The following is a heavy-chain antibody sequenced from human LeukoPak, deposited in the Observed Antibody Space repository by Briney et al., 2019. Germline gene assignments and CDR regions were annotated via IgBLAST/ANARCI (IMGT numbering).Heavy chain of an antibody. CDR2: INPNTGGT. CDR3: ARGRVPGQQLDY. J-gene: IGHJ4*02. V-gene: IGHV1-2*02. CDR1: GYTFTVNF. D-gene: IGHD6-13*01. Sequence: GASVKLSCKPSGYTFTVNFMYWVRQAPGQGLEWMGWINPNTGGTNYAQKFQGRVTMTRDTSSSTAYMELTRLTSDDTAVYYCARGRVPGQQLDYWGPGTLVTVSS.